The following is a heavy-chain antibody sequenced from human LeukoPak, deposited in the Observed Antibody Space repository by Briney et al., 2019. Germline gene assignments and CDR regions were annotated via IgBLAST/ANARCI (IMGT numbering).Heavy chain of an antibody. D-gene: IGHD6-19*01. CDR2: INHSGST. J-gene: IGHJ5*02. V-gene: IGHV4-34*01. CDR1: GGSFSGYY. Sequence: SETLSLTCAVYGGSFSGYYWSWIRQPPGKGLEWIGEINHSGSTNYNPSLKSRVTISVDTSKNQFSLKLSSVTAADTAVYYCAARYSSGWYTFNWFDPWGQRTLVTVSS. CDR3: AARYSSGWYTFNWFDP.